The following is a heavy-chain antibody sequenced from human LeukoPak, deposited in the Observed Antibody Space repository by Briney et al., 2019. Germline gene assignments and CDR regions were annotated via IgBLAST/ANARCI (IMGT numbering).Heavy chain of an antibody. J-gene: IGHJ4*02. Sequence: PGGSLRLSCAASGFTFSSYWMTWVRQAPGKGLEWVANIKQDGSEKYYVDSVKGRFTISRDNAENSLYLQMNSLRVEDTAVYYCAKDYSSSSLHFDYWGQGTLVTVSS. CDR2: IKQDGSEK. CDR3: AKDYSSSSLHFDY. V-gene: IGHV3-7*01. CDR1: GFTFSSYW. D-gene: IGHD6-13*01.